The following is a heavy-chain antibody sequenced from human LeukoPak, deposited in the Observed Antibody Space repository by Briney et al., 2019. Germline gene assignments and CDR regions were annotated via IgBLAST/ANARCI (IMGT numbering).Heavy chain of an antibody. J-gene: IGHJ6*03. Sequence: GASVKVSXKASGYTFTSYDINWVRQATGQGLEWMGWMNPNSGNTGYAQKFQGRVTITTDESTSTAYMELSSLRSEDTAVYYCARVELTGAYYYYYMDVWGKGTTVTVSS. D-gene: IGHD7-27*01. CDR2: MNPNSGNT. CDR1: GYTFTSYD. V-gene: IGHV1-8*01. CDR3: ARVELTGAYYYYYMDV.